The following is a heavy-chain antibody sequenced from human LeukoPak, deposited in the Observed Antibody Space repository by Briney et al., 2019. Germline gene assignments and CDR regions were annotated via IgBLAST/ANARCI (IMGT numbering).Heavy chain of an antibody. CDR1: GGSISNFY. CDR2: IYTSGTT. Sequence: PSETLSLTCSVSGGSISNFYWSWIRQPAGKGLEWIGRIYTSGTTNYNPSLKSRVTMSVDTSKNQISLRLSSVTAADTAVYYCARGGTIFGVPTHWGQGTLATVSS. D-gene: IGHD3-3*01. J-gene: IGHJ4*02. CDR3: ARGGTIFGVPTH. V-gene: IGHV4-4*07.